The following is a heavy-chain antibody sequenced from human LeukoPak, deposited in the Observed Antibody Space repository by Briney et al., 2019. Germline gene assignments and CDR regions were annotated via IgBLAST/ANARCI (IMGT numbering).Heavy chain of an antibody. Sequence: ASVKVSCKASGYTFTGYYMHWVRQAPGQGLEWMGWINPGGGVTKFAQRFQGRVTMTTDKSINTVYMELSRLTSDDTAVYFCARGPNHYYYMDVWGTGTTVTVSS. D-gene: IGHD2-8*01. CDR3: ARGPNHYYYMDV. CDR1: GYTFTGYY. J-gene: IGHJ6*03. CDR2: INPGGGVT. V-gene: IGHV1-2*02.